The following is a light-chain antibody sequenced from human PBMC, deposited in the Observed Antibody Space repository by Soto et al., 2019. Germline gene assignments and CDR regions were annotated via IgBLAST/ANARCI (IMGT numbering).Light chain of an antibody. CDR2: GAS. V-gene: IGKV3-20*01. J-gene: IGKJ4*01. Sequence: EIVLTQSPGTLSLSPGERATLSCRASQSVSSSYLAWYQQKPGQAPRRLIYGASSRATGIPDRFSGSGSGTDFTLTISRLEPEDFAVYYCQQYGSSTGLTFGGRTKVQIQ. CDR3: QQYGSSTGLT. CDR1: QSVSSSY.